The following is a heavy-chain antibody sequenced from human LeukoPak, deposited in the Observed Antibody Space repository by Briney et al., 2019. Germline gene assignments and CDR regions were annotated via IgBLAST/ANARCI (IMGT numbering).Heavy chain of an antibody. V-gene: IGHV4-4*02. CDR3: AMGLAWKLDY. CDR1: GDSINNNNW. CDR2: IYHSGST. D-gene: IGHD4-23*01. J-gene: IGHJ4*02. Sequence: SETLSLTCAVSGDSINNNNWWSWVRQSPGKGLEWIGEIYHSGSTNYNPSLKSRVTISVDKSKNQFSLKLSSVIAADTAVYYCAMGLAWKLDYWGQGTLVTVSS.